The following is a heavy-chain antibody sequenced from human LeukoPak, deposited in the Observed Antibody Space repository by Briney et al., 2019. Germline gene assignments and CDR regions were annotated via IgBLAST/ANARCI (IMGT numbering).Heavy chain of an antibody. V-gene: IGHV3-74*01. D-gene: IGHD3-22*01. Sequence: PGGSLRLSXAASGFTFSNNWMHWVCQAPGKGLVWVSRINSDGRTTTYADSVKGRFTISRDNAKNTLYLQMNSLRAEDTAVYYCAMIKEGWGQGTLVTVSS. CDR2: INSDGRTT. CDR3: AMIKEG. J-gene: IGHJ4*02. CDR1: GFTFSNNW.